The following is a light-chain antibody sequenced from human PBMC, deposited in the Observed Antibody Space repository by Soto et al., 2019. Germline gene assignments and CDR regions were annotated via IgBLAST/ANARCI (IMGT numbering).Light chain of an antibody. CDR2: GAS. CDR3: QQFNYWPT. J-gene: IGKJ1*01. Sequence: EIVMTQSPATLSMSPGERATLSCRASQSVNSNLAWYQQKPGQAPRLLIYGASTRATGIPARFSGSGSGTEFPLTISSLQSEDFAIYYCQQFNYWPTFGQGTKVEI. CDR1: QSVNSN. V-gene: IGKV3-15*01.